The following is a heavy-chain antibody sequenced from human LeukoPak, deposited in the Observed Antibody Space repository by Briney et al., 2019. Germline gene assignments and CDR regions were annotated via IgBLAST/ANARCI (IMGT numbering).Heavy chain of an antibody. CDR3: ARGSWSYGSGSRYFDY. V-gene: IGHV4-34*01. D-gene: IGHD3-10*01. Sequence: SETLSLTCAVYSGSCSGYYWSWIRQPPGKGLEWIGEINHSGSTNYNPSLKSRVTISVDTSKNQFSLKLSSVTAADTAVYYCARGSWSYGSGSRYFDYWGQGTLVTVSS. CDR1: SGSCSGYY. CDR2: INHSGST. J-gene: IGHJ4*02.